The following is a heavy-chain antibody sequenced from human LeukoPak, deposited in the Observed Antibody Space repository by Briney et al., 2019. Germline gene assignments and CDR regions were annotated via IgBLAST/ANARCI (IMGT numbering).Heavy chain of an antibody. Sequence: ASGKVSCKASGYTFSNYGMSWVRQAPGHGLEWMGWISGFNGHTKYSQESQGRVTMTTDTSTSTAYMEVRSLRSDDTAVYYCARAWLRRKYYYYMDVWGKGTTVTVSS. CDR3: ARAWLRRKYYYYMDV. D-gene: IGHD5-12*01. V-gene: IGHV1-18*04. CDR2: ISGFNGHT. CDR1: GYTFSNYG. J-gene: IGHJ6*03.